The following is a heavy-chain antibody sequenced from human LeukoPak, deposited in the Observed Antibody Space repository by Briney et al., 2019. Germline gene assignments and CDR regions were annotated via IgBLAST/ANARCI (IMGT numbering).Heavy chain of an antibody. V-gene: IGHV3-64D*06. CDR1: GFTFSSYT. D-gene: IGHD3-9*01. J-gene: IGHJ4*02. CDR3: VIVRGYFDSSGTYY. CDR2: ITSTGGNT. Sequence: GGSLRLSCSASGFTFSSYTVHWVRQAPGKGLEFVSAITSTGGNTYYADSVTGRFTLSRDNSKNTLYLQMSSLRAEDTAVYYCVIVRGYFDSSGTYYWGQGTLVTVSS.